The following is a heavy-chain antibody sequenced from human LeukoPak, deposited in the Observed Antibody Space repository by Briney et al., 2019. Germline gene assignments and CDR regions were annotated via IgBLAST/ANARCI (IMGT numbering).Heavy chain of an antibody. CDR2: ISYNSGSI. J-gene: IGHJ3*02. CDR3: AKDPFSINQQWLPNVSQDDFDI. CDR1: GVTLDDYA. D-gene: IGHD6-19*01. V-gene: IGHV3-9*01. Sequence: GRSLRLSCASPGVTLDDYAMHWVRQEPGNGLLWVSGISYNSGSIGYADSVKGRFTISRANAKNSLYLQMNSLRAEDTALYYCAKDPFSINQQWLPNVSQDDFDIWGQGTMVTVSS.